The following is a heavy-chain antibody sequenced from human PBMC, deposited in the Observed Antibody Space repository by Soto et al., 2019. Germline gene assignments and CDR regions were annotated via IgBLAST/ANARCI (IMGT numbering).Heavy chain of an antibody. CDR1: GGSISSFY. V-gene: IGHV4-59*08. D-gene: IGHD3-10*01. CDR2: IYYSGST. J-gene: IGHJ5*02. CDR3: ARHGGYYGSANWFDP. Sequence: ASETLSLTSTVSGGSISSFYWSWIRQPPGKGLEWIGYIYYSGSTNYNPSLKSRVTISVDTSKNQFSLKLSSVTAADTAVYYCARHGGYYGSANWFDPWGQGTLVTVSS.